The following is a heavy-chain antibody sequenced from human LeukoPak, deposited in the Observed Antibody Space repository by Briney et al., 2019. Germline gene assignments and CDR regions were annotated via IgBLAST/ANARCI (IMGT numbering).Heavy chain of an antibody. CDR1: GFTFSSYS. V-gene: IGHV3-21*01. CDR2: ISSSSSYI. CDR3: ARELLWFGELWGEAFDI. J-gene: IGHJ3*02. D-gene: IGHD3-10*01. Sequence: NPGGSLRLSCAASGFTFSSYSMNWVGQAPGKGLEWVSSISSSSSYIYYADSVKGRFTISRDNAKNSLYLQMNSLRAEDTAVYYCARELLWFGELWGEAFDIWGQGTMVTVSS.